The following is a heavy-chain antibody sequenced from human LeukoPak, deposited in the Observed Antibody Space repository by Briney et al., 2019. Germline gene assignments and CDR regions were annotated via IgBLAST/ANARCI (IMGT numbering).Heavy chain of an antibody. D-gene: IGHD3-10*01. CDR1: GFSFTTYW. Sequence: GGSLRLSCAASGFSFTTYWMSWVRQAPGKGLEWVANIKQDGTEKYYVDSVKGRFTISRDNAKNSLYLQMNSLRVEDTAVYYCAKVANYYYGPESYDFFEHWGQGTPVTASS. CDR3: AKVANYYYGPESYDFFEH. J-gene: IGHJ4*02. V-gene: IGHV3-7*01. CDR2: IKQDGTEK.